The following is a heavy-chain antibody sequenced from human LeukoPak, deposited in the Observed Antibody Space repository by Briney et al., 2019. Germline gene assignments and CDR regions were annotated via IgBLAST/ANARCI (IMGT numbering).Heavy chain of an antibody. CDR2: ISSSSSYI. V-gene: IGHV3-21*01. J-gene: IGHJ6*04. D-gene: IGHD3-10*02. CDR1: GFTFSSYS. CDR3: AELGITMIGGV. Sequence: KTGGSLRLSCAASGFTFSSYSMNWVRQAPGKGLEWVSSISSSSSYIYYADSVKGRFIISRDNAKNSLYLQMNSLRAEDTAVYYCAELGITMIGGVWGKGTTVTISS.